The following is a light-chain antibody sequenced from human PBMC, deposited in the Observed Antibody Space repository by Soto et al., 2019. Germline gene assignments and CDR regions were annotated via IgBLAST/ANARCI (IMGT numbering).Light chain of an antibody. CDR3: AAWDDSAFGVV. V-gene: IGLV1-44*01. Sequence: QSVLTQPPSASGAPGQRVTISCSGSSSNIGSHIVNWYQQVPGTAPKLLIYTNNQRPSGVPDRFSGSKSGTSASLAISGLQSEAEADYYCAAWDDSAFGVVFGGGTKLTVL. CDR2: TNN. J-gene: IGLJ2*01. CDR1: SSNIGSHI.